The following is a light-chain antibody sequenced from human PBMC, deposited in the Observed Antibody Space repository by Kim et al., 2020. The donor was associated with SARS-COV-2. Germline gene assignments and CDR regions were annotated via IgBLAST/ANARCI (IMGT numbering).Light chain of an antibody. CDR1: PCVSQRF. V-gene: IGKV3-20*01. Sequence: SHGQRATLSGTASPCVSQRFLSWYQQKPGQAPRLLIYDASTRATGVPDRFSGSGSGRDFTLTINRLEPEDFAVYYCQQYSSSLYTFGQGTKLEI. CDR3: QQYSSSLYT. J-gene: IGKJ2*01. CDR2: DAS.